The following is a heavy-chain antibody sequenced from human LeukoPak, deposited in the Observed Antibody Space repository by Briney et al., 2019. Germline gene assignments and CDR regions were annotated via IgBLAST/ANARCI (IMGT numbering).Heavy chain of an antibody. CDR3: ARRGILTGYMFDY. D-gene: IGHD3-9*01. V-gene: IGHV1-46*03. CDR1: GYTLTNYY. J-gene: IGHJ4*02. Sequence: ASVKVSCKASGYTLTNYYIHWVRQAPGQGLEWMGIINPSGGSTTYAQKFQGRATMTSDTSTSTVYMELSSLRSDDTAVYYCARRGILTGYMFDYWGQGTLVTVSS. CDR2: INPSGGST.